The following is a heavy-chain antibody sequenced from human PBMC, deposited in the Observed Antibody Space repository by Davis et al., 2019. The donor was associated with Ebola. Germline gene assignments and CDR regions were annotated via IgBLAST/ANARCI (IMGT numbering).Heavy chain of an antibody. J-gene: IGHJ4*02. Sequence: GESLKISCKGSGYSFTSNWISWVRQMPGKGLEWMGRVDPRDSYANYSPSFQGHVTISTDKSITTAYLQWRSLKASDTAMYYCARQGGGGGRFTSFDFWGQGTLVTVSS. CDR3: ARQGGGGGRFTSFDF. CDR1: GYSFTSNW. V-gene: IGHV5-10-1*01. D-gene: IGHD1-26*01. CDR2: VDPRDSYA.